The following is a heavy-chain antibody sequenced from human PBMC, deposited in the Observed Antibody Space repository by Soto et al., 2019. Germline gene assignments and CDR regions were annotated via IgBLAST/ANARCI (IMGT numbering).Heavy chain of an antibody. CDR3: ARDLITMVRGVNYYYYYYGMDV. V-gene: IGHV3-30-3*01. D-gene: IGHD3-10*01. J-gene: IGHJ6*02. Sequence: QVQLVESGGGVVQPGRSLRLSCAASGFTFSSYAMHWVRQAPGKGLEWVAVISYDGSNKYYADSVKGRFTISRDNSKNTLYLQMNSLRAEDTAVYYCARDLITMVRGVNYYYYYYGMDVWGQGTTVTVSS. CDR2: ISYDGSNK. CDR1: GFTFSSYA.